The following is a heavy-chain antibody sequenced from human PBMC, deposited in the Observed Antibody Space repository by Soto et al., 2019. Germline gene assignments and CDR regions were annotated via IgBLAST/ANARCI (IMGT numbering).Heavy chain of an antibody. CDR1: GFTFSNYG. J-gene: IGHJ6*02. Sequence: ESGGGVVQPGTSPRLSCAASGFTFSNYGMHWVRQTPGKGLEWVALILYDGSNKYYADSVKGRFTISRDNSKNTLYLQVSSLRAEDTAVYYCAKSRDAYNFYFYYGMDVWGQGTSVTVSS. D-gene: IGHD1-1*01. CDR2: ILYDGSNK. V-gene: IGHV3-30*18. CDR3: AKSRDAYNFYFYYGMDV.